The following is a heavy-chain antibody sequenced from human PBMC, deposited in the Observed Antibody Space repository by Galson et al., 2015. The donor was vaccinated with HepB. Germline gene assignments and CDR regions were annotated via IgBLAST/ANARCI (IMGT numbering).Heavy chain of an antibody. CDR2: IIPILGIA. D-gene: IGHD5-24*01. J-gene: IGHJ4*02. V-gene: IGHV1-69*04. CDR3: ARVSREMATLDY. CDR1: GGTFSSYA. Sequence: QSGAEVKKPGESLRISCKASGGTFSSYAISWVRQAPGQGLEWMGRIIPILGIANYAQKFQGRVTITADKSTSTAYMELSSLRSEDTAVYYCARVSREMATLDYWGQGTLVTVSS.